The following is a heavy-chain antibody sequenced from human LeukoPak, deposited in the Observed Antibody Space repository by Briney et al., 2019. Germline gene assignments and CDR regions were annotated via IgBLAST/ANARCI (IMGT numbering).Heavy chain of an antibody. CDR3: ARDQGYDYVWGSNRYGY. CDR2: ISSGGGST. CDR1: GFTFDSHA. J-gene: IGHJ4*02. V-gene: IGHV3-23*01. Sequence: PGGSLRLSCAASGFTFDSHAMSWVRQAPGKGLEWVSAISSGGGSTYHADFVKGRFTISRDNSKNTLSLQMNSLRVEDTAVYYCARDQGYDYVWGSNRYGYWGQGTLVTVSS. D-gene: IGHD3-16*02.